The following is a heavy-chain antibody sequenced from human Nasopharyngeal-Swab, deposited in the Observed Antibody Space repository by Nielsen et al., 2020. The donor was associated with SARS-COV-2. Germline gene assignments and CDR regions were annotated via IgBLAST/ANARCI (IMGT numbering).Heavy chain of an antibody. V-gene: IGHV3-64D*06. D-gene: IGHD2-15*01. Sequence: GGSLRLSCSASGFTFSNCLMHWVRQPPGKGLEYVSVINLDSIGDYAASVKGRFTISRDNFRNTVYLEMSSLRPEDTAVYYCVREGYSSGRAPALDHWGQGTLVTVSS. CDR3: VREGYSSGRAPALDH. J-gene: IGHJ4*02. CDR1: GFTFSNCL. CDR2: INLDSIG.